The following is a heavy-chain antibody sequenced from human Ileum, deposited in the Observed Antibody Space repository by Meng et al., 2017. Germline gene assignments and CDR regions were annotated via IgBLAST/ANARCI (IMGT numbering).Heavy chain of an antibody. V-gene: IGHV3-48*03. CDR1: GFALSNYE. CDR3: VRDGRMSKRGAYRLFDY. J-gene: IGHJ4*02. Sequence: GESLKISCAASGFALSNYEMFWVRQAPGKGLEWLSYIDSSSVVYYADSVKGRFTISRDNTKNSLFLQMNSLRAEDTAIYYCVRDGRMSKRGAYRLFDYWGQGTLVTVSS. CDR2: IDSSSVV. D-gene: IGHD3-16*02.